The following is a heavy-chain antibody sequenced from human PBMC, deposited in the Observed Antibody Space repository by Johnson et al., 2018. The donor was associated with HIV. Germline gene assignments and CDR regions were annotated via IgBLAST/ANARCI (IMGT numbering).Heavy chain of an antibody. V-gene: IGHV3-23*04. D-gene: IGHD1-26*01. J-gene: IGHJ3*02. CDR1: GFTFSSYA. CDR3: AKGKSGSDWIGGDAFDN. Sequence: EVQLVESGGGLVQPGGSLRLSCAASGFTFSSYAMSWVRQAPGKGLEWVSAISGSGGSTYYADSVKGRFTISRDNTKNTLYLQMNSLRTEETAVYYCAKGKSGSDWIGGDAFDNWGQGTMVTVSS. CDR2: ISGSGGST.